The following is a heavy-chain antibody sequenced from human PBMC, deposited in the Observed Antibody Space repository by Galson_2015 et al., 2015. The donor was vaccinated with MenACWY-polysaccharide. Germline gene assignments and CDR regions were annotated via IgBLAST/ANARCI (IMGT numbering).Heavy chain of an antibody. D-gene: IGHD1-26*01. J-gene: IGHJ5*02. V-gene: IGHV4-34*01. Sequence: LTCAVYGGSFSGYYWSWIRQPPGKGLEWVGEINPSGSTNCNPSLKSRVTISVDTSKNQFSLKLSSVTAADTAVYYCARGVGARSRFGPWGQGTLVTVSS. CDR3: ARGVGARSRFGP. CDR1: GGSFSGYY. CDR2: INPSGST.